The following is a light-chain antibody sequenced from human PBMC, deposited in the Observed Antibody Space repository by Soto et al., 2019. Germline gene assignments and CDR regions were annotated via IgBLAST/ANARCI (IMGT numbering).Light chain of an antibody. J-gene: IGKJ2*01. CDR3: QQSYSTPYT. Sequence: SSLSASVGDRVTITCRASQSISSYLNWYQQKPGKAPKLLIYAASSLQSGVPSRFSGSGSRTDFTLTISSLQPEDFATYYCQQSYSTPYTFGQGTKVDIK. V-gene: IGKV1-39*01. CDR2: AAS. CDR1: QSISSY.